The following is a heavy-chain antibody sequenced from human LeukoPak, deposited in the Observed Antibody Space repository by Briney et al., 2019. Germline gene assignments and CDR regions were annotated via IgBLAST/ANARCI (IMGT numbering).Heavy chain of an antibody. CDR1: GGTFSSYA. CDR3: ARAKVGPDYYDSSGYYRLDY. Sequence: GASVKVSCKASGGTFSSYAISWVRQAPGQGLEWMGRIIPILGIANYAQKFQGRVTITADKSTSTAYMELSSLRSEDTAVYYCARAKVGPDYYDSSGYYRLDYWGQGTLVTVSS. J-gene: IGHJ4*02. D-gene: IGHD3-22*01. CDR2: IIPILGIA. V-gene: IGHV1-69*04.